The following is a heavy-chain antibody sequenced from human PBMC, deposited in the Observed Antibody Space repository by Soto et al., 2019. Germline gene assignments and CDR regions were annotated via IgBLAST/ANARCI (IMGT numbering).Heavy chain of an antibody. D-gene: IGHD2-21*02. CDR1: GFTFSNYW. V-gene: IGHV3-74*01. Sequence: EVQLVESGGGLVQPGGSLRLSCAASGFTFSNYWMDWVRQAPGKGLGWVSRIKRDGSSISYADSVKGRVTISRDNAKNTLYLQMNRLRAEDTAVYYCARDGGRGGDLDYWGQGTLVTVSS. J-gene: IGHJ4*02. CDR2: IKRDGSSI. CDR3: ARDGGRGGDLDY.